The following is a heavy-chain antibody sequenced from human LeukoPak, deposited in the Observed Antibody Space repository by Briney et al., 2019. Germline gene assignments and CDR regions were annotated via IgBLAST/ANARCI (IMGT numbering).Heavy chain of an antibody. Sequence: GGSLRLSCAASGFTFSSYSMNWVRQAPGKGLEWVSAISGSGGSTYYADSVKGRFTISRDNSKNTLHLQMNSLRAEDTAVYYCAKGEGYSSGWSDAFDIWGQGTMVTVSS. J-gene: IGHJ3*02. CDR3: AKGEGYSSGWSDAFDI. V-gene: IGHV3-23*01. CDR1: GFTFSSYS. CDR2: ISGSGGST. D-gene: IGHD6-19*01.